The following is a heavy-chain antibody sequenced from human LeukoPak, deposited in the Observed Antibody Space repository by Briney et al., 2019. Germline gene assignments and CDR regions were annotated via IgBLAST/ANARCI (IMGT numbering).Heavy chain of an antibody. V-gene: IGHV4-59*12. J-gene: IGHJ4*02. Sequence: SETLSLTCTVSGGSISSYYWSWIRQPPGKGLEWIGYISYSGNTNYNPSLKSRVTISLDTSKNQFSLKLSSVTAADTAVHYCARSYYYDSSGYYWWGQGTLVTVSS. CDR1: GGSISSYY. CDR3: ARSYYYDSSGYYW. D-gene: IGHD3-22*01. CDR2: ISYSGNT.